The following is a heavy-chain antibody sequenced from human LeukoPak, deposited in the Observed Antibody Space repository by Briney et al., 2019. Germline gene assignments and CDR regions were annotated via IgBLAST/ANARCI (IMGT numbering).Heavy chain of an antibody. J-gene: IGHJ4*02. D-gene: IGHD3-3*01. CDR1: GFTSSSYW. Sequence: PGGSLRLSCAASGFTSSSYWMHWVRQAPGKGPVWVARTNRDGSSTAYADSVKGRFTISKDNAKNTLYLLMNSLRAEDTAVYYCARDSVEWYIFDYWGQGTLVTVSS. CDR3: ARDSVEWYIFDY. CDR2: TNRDGSST. V-gene: IGHV3-74*01.